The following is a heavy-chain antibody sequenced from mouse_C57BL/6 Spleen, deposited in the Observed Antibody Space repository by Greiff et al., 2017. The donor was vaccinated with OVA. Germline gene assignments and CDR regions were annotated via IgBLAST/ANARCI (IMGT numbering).Heavy chain of an antibody. CDR1: GYTFTSYW. V-gene: IGHV1-61*01. Sequence: QVQLQQPGAELVRPGSSVKLSCKASGYTFTSYWLDWVKQRPGQGLEWIGNIYPSDSETHYNQKFKDKATLTVDKSSSTAYMQLSSLTSEDSAVYYCARGGSHLAYWGQGTLVTGSA. CDR3: ARGGSHLAY. CDR2: IYPSDSET. D-gene: IGHD1-3*01. J-gene: IGHJ3*01.